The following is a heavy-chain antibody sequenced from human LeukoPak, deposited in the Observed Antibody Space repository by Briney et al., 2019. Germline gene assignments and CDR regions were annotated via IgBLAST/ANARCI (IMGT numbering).Heavy chain of an antibody. CDR2: ISPDGNTT. D-gene: IGHD2-15*01. CDR1: GFTFSNYW. J-gene: IGHJ4*02. CDR3: AKEMKDALSLDY. Sequence: GGSLRLSCAASGFTFSNYWMHWVRQAPGKGLVWVSRISPDGNTTTYADSVKGRFTVSRDTALRTMYLQMNGLRAEDTAVYYCAKEMKDALSLDYWGQGTLVTVSS. V-gene: IGHV3-74*01.